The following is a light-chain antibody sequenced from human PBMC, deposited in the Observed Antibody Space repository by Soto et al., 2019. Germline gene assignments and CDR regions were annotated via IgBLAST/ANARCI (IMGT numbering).Light chain of an antibody. Sequence: ESVFRQSPGTLSQTPGERATLSCRASQSVSSSYLAWYQQKPGQAPRLLIYGTSSRATAIPDRFSGSGPGTDFTLTISRLEPEDFAVYYCQQYGSSSWTFGQGTKVDIK. J-gene: IGKJ1*01. CDR2: GTS. V-gene: IGKV3-20*01. CDR3: QQYGSSSWT. CDR1: QSVSSSY.